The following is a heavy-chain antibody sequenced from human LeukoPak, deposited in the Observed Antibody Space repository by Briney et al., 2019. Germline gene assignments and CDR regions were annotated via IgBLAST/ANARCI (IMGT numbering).Heavy chain of an antibody. V-gene: IGHV3-30*02. D-gene: IGHD2-2*01. CDR1: GLTFSNSG. CDR2: IRHDGSNK. CDR3: AKSGVVPAARDIVVSSYYYYYMDV. J-gene: IGHJ6*03. Sequence: PGGSVSLSCAASGLTFSNSGMHWVRQAPGKGLEWVAFIRHDGSNKYYADSVKGRFTISRDNSKNTLYLQMNSLRAEDTAVYYCAKSGVVPAARDIVVSSYYYYYMDVWGKGTTVTVSS.